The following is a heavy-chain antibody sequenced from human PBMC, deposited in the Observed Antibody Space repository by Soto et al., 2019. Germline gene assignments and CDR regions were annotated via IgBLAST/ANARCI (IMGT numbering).Heavy chain of an antibody. CDR3: AGQQLVRYYYFDY. D-gene: IGHD6-13*01. J-gene: IGHJ4*02. CDR2: IYYSGSP. Sequence: ASETLCLTCTVAGGSIGNYDWSCIRQPPGKGLEWIGYIYYSGSPTYNPSLKSRVTISVDTSKNQFSLKLTSVTAADTAVYSCAGQQLVRYYYFDYWGQGTLVTVSS. CDR1: GGSIGNYD. V-gene: IGHV4-59*01.